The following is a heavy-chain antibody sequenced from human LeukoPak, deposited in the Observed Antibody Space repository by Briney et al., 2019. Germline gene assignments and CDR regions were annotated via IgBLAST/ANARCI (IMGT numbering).Heavy chain of an antibody. CDR2: ISYTGST. D-gene: IGHD5-18*01. CDR3: ARDGYSYGHEYYMDV. Sequence: SETLSLTCTVSGGSISSYYWSWIRQPPGKGLEWIGYISYTGSTNYNPSLKSRVTISVETSKNQFSLKLSSVTAADTAVYYCARDGYSYGHEYYMDVWGKGTTVTISS. V-gene: IGHV4-59*01. J-gene: IGHJ6*03. CDR1: GGSISSYY.